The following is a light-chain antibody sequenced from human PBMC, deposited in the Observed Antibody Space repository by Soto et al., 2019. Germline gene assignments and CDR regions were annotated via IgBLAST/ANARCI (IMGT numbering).Light chain of an antibody. J-gene: IGKJ4*01. V-gene: IGKV1-9*01. Sequence: IQLTQSPSSLSASVGDRVTITCRAIQGISSYLAWYQQKPGKAPNLLLYAASTLQSGVPSRFSGSGSGTDFTLTISSLQPEDFGTYYCQQVNTYPLTFGGGNKVEIK. CDR2: AAS. CDR1: QGISSY. CDR3: QQVNTYPLT.